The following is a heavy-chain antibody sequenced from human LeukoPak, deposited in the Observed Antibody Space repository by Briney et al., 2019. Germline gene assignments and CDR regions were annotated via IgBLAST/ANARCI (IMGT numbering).Heavy chain of an antibody. V-gene: IGHV4-34*10. CDR1: GGSFSDYD. J-gene: IGHJ4*02. CDR2: INQSGTT. Sequence: SETLSLTCAVSGGSFSDYDWSWIRQAPGKGLEWIGEINQSGTTNCDPSLKSRVSMSIDTSKSQFSLNLRSVTAADTAVYYCARYVPVKTGPTRASFDYWGKGILVTVSS. D-gene: IGHD1-1*01. CDR3: ARYVPVKTGPTRASFDY.